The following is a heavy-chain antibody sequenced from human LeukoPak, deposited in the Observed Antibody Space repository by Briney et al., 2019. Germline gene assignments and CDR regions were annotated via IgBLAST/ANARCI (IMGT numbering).Heavy chain of an antibody. J-gene: IGHJ4*02. CDR2: IYHSGST. V-gene: IGHV4-30-2*01. CDR3: ARRGTYYYDSSGQTIDY. CDR1: GGSISSGGYS. D-gene: IGHD3-22*01. Sequence: SETLSLTCAVSGGSISSGGYSWSWIRQPPGKGLEWIGYIYHSGSTYYNPSLKSRVTISVDRSKNQFSLKLSSVTAADTAVYYCARRGTYYYDSSGQTIDYWGQGTLVTVSS.